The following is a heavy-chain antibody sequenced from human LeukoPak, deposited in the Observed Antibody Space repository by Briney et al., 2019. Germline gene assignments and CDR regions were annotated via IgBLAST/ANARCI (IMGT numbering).Heavy chain of an antibody. D-gene: IGHD4-23*01. CDR2: INSDGSST. Sequence: GGSLRLSCAASGFTFSSYAMSWVRQAPGKGLVWVSRINSDGSSTSYADSVKGRFTISRDNAKNTLFLQMNSLRAEDTAVYYCARLIIHDYGGNTGDYWGQGTLVTVSS. V-gene: IGHV3-74*01. J-gene: IGHJ4*02. CDR1: GFTFSSYA. CDR3: ARLIIHDYGGNTGDY.